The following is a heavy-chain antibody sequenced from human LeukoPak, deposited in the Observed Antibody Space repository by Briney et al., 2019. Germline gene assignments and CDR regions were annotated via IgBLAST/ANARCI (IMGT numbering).Heavy chain of an antibody. CDR3: AKSLRYFDWLFDY. CDR1: GFTFSSYG. Sequence: PGGSLRLSCAASGFTFSSYGMSWVRQAPGKGLEWVSAISGSGGSTNYADPVKGRFTISRDNSKNTLYLQMNSLRAEDTAVYYCAKSLRYFDWLFDYWGQGTLVTVSS. D-gene: IGHD3-9*01. CDR2: ISGSGGST. J-gene: IGHJ4*02. V-gene: IGHV3-23*01.